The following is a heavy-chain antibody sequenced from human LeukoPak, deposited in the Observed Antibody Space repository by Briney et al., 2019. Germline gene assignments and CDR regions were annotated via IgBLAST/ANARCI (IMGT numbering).Heavy chain of an antibody. CDR2: IYPGDSDT. Sequence: GESLKIPCKGSGYSFTSYWIGWVRQMPGKGLEWMGIIYPGDSDTRYSPSFQGQVTISADKSISTAYLQWSSLKASDTAMYYCARRIFRTWRAFDIWGQGTMVTVSS. CDR1: GYSFTSYW. D-gene: IGHD2-15*01. J-gene: IGHJ3*02. CDR3: ARRIFRTWRAFDI. V-gene: IGHV5-51*01.